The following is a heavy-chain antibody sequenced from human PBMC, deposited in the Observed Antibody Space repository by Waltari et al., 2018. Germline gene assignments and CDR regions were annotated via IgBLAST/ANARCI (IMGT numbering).Heavy chain of an antibody. CDR3: ARVGIAAEGWFDP. CDR1: GYTFTSYD. D-gene: IGHD6-13*01. V-gene: IGHV1-8*03. J-gene: IGHJ5*02. Sequence: QVQLVQSGAEVKKPGASVKVSCKPSGYTFTSYDINGVRQATGQGLEWMGWMNPNSGNTGYAQKFQGRVTITRNTSISTAYMELSSLRSEDTAVYYCARVGIAAEGWFDPWGQGTLVTVSS. CDR2: MNPNSGNT.